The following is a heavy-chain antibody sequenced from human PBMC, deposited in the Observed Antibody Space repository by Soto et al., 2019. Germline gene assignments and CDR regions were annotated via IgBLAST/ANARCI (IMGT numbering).Heavy chain of an antibody. CDR3: ARWDMIVRTLDY. CDR1: GYTFTSYG. V-gene: IGHV1-18*04. CDR2: ISAYNGNT. D-gene: IGHD3-22*01. J-gene: IGHJ4*02. Sequence: ASVKVSCKASGYTFTSYGISWVRQAPGQGLEWMGWISAYNGNTNYAQRLQGRVTMTTDTSTSTAYMELRSLRSDDTAVYYCARWDMIVRTLDYWGQGTLVTVSS.